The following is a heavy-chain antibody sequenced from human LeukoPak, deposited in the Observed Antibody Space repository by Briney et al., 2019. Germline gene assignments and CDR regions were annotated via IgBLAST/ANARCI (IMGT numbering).Heavy chain of an antibody. V-gene: IGHV4-59*01. D-gene: IGHD2-2*01. CDR3: ARAECRSTSCYAWRDGFHI. CDR1: GGPISGYY. CDR2: IYFSGNA. J-gene: IGHJ3*02. Sequence: PSETLSLXCIVSGGPISGYYWSWIRQPPGRGLEWIGYIYFSGNADYNPSLKSRATISVDTSKNQFSLKLSSVTAADTAVYYCARAECRSTSCYAWRDGFHIWGQGTMVTVFS.